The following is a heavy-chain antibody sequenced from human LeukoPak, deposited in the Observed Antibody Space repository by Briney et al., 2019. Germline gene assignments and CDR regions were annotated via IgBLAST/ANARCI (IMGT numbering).Heavy chain of an antibody. CDR1: GGSISSSSYY. CDR3: AREWELLVLLMDV. CDR2: IYYSGST. V-gene: IGHV4-39*07. J-gene: IGHJ6*03. D-gene: IGHD1-26*01. Sequence: PSETLSLTCTVSGGSISSSSYYWGWIRQPPGKGLEWIGSIYYSGSTYYNPSLKSRVTISVDTSKNQFSLKLSSVTAADTAVYYCAREWELLVLLMDVWGKGTTVTVSS.